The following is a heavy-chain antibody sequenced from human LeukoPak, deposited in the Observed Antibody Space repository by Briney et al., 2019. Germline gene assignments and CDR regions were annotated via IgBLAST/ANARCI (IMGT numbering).Heavy chain of an antibody. D-gene: IGHD3-22*01. CDR2: IYYSGST. V-gene: IGHV4-59*08. CDR1: GGSISSYY. Sequence: SETLPLTCTVSGGSISSYYWSWIRQPPGKGLEWIGYIYYSGSTNYNPSLKSRVTISVDTSKNQISLKLSSVTAADTAVYYCARLSSGYYDSSGPYFDYWGQGTLVTVSS. CDR3: ARLSSGYYDSSGPYFDY. J-gene: IGHJ4*02.